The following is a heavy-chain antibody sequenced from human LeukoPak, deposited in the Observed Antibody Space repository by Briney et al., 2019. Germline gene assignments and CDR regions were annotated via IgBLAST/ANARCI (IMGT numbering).Heavy chain of an antibody. CDR2: IYHSGST. V-gene: IGHV4-30-2*01. CDR1: GGSISSGGYS. J-gene: IGHJ3*02. CDR3: ARGQQAYYYDSSDDAFDI. Sequence: PSETLSLTCAVSGGSISSGGYSWSWIRQPPGKGLEWIGYIYHSGSTYYNPSLKSRVTISVDRSKNQFSLKLSSVTAADTAVYYCARGQQAYYYDSSDDAFDIWGQGTMVTVSS. D-gene: IGHD3-22*01.